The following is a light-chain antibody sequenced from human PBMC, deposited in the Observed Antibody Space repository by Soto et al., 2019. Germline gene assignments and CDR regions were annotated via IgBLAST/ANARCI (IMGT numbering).Light chain of an antibody. CDR2: AAS. CDR3: QQYGSSSTWT. Sequence: EIVLTQSPGTLSLSPGERATLSCRASQSVSSAYLAWYQHKPGQPPTLLIYAASSRVTGIPDRFSGSGSGTDFTLTISRLEPEYFAVDYCQQYGSSSTWTFGQGTKVEIK. V-gene: IGKV3-20*01. J-gene: IGKJ1*01. CDR1: QSVSSAY.